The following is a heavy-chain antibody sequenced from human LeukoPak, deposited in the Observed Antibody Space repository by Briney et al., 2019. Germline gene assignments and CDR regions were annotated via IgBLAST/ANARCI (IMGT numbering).Heavy chain of an antibody. CDR1: GGSISSGDYY. V-gene: IGHV4-30-4*01. Sequence: SETLSLTCTVSGGSISSGDYYWSWIRQPPGKGLEWIGYIYYSGSIYYNPSLKSRVTMSVNTSKNQFSLKLSSVTAADAAVYYCASGWAVVTYNWFDPWGQGTLVTVSS. J-gene: IGHJ5*02. D-gene: IGHD4-23*01. CDR3: ASGWAVVTYNWFDP. CDR2: IYYSGSI.